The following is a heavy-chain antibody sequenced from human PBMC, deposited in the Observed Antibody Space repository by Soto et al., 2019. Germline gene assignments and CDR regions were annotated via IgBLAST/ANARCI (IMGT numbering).Heavy chain of an antibody. CDR2: VNPNDGDT. Sequence: QVQLVQSGAEVKKPGASVKVSCKTSGYIFTDFFVHWIRQAPGQGLEWLGWVNPNDGDTEYAQNFLGRAFLTRDTSTSTVYMELTRLTSNDTAVYYCARVPAPGRPVPTYYWGQGSLV. V-gene: IGHV1-2*02. CDR3: ARVPAPGRPVPTYY. CDR1: GYIFTDFF. J-gene: IGHJ4*02. D-gene: IGHD4-4*01.